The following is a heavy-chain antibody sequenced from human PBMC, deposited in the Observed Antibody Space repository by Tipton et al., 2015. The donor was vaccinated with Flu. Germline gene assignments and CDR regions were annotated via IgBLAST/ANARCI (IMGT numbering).Heavy chain of an antibody. V-gene: IGHV3-9*01. CDR2: INWSSGRI. D-gene: IGHD6-13*01. CDR1: GFRFGDYP. CDR3: AAITIGIAAAGTVTTDY. Sequence: SLRLSCVASGFRFGDYPMHWVRQVPGKGLEWVSGINWSSGRIFYADSVKGRFTISRDNAKHSLFLQLNSLRSEDSALYYCAAITIGIAAAGTVTTDYWGQGILVTVSS. J-gene: IGHJ4*02.